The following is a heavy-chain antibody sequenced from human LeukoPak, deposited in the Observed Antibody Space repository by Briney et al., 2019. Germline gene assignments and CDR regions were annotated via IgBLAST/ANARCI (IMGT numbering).Heavy chain of an antibody. CDR2: ISSSGSTI. CDR3: AREVRYSGYDYSWFDP. CDR1: GFTFSSYE. D-gene: IGHD5-12*01. V-gene: IGHV3-48*03. Sequence: GGSLRLSCAASGFTFSSYEMNWVRQAPGKGLEWVSYISSSGSTIYYADSVKGRFTISRDNAKNSLYLQMNSLRAEDTAVYYCAREVRYSGYDYSWFDPWGQGTLVTVSS. J-gene: IGHJ5*02.